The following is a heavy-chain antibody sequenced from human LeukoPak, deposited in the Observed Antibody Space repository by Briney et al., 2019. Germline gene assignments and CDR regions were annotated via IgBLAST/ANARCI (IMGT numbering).Heavy chain of an antibody. Sequence: GGSLRLSCAASGFTFSDSWMSWVRQAPGKGLEWVANMNQDGSEKDYVDSVKGRFTISRDNAKNSLYLQMNSLRAEDTAVYYCARGIAADYFDYWGQGTLVTVSS. CDR3: ARGIAADYFDY. V-gene: IGHV3-7*01. J-gene: IGHJ4*02. D-gene: IGHD6-6*01. CDR1: GFTFSDSW. CDR2: MNQDGSEK.